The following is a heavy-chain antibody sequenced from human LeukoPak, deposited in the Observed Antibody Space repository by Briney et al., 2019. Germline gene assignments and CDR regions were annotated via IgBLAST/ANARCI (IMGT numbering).Heavy chain of an antibody. CDR3: ARSGDITMIVVVISHGMDV. Sequence: GGSLRLSCAASGFTFSSYAMHWVRQAPGKGLEWVAVISYDGSNKYYADSVKGRFTISRDNAKNSLYLQMNSLRAEDTAVYYCARSGDITMIVVVISHGMDVWGQGTTVTVSS. J-gene: IGHJ6*02. CDR1: GFTFSSYA. CDR2: ISYDGSNK. D-gene: IGHD3-22*01. V-gene: IGHV3-30-3*01.